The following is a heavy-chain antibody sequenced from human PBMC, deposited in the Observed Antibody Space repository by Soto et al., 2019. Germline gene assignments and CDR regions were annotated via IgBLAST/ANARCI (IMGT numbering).Heavy chain of an antibody. CDR2: IKHSGST. D-gene: IGHD3-3*01. J-gene: IGHJ6*02. CDR1: DESFTGFY. Sequence: SETLLLTFDVYDESFTGFYWTCIRRPPGKGLEWIGEIKHSGSTNYNPSLTRRVTMSVDTSKNQFSLKLNSVTDADTAVYYCARGVPFGHYSMDVWGQGTTVTVSS. CDR3: ARGVPFGHYSMDV. V-gene: IGHV4-34*01.